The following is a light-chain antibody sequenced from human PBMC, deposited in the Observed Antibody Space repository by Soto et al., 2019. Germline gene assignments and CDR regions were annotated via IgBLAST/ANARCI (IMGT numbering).Light chain of an antibody. J-gene: IGKJ1*01. CDR3: QQYGSSGT. V-gene: IGKV1-16*01. Sequence: DIQMTQSPSSLSASVGDRVTITCRASQGISNYLAWYQQKPGKAPKLLIYAASSLQSGVPSRFSGSGSGTDFTLTISRLEPEDFAVYYCQQYGSSGTFGQGTKVDNK. CDR2: AAS. CDR1: QGISNY.